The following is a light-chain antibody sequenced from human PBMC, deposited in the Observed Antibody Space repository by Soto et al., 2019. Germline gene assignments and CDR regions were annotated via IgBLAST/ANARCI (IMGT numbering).Light chain of an antibody. J-gene: IGLJ2*01. CDR3: AVWDNSLNGVA. Sequence: QSVLTQTPSASGTPGQSVTISCSGSNSNLGRNYVYWYQQVPGTAPKLLMYRNDVRPSGVPDRFTGSKSGTSASLAISGLRSEDEADYYCAVWDNSLNGVAFGGGTQLTVL. CDR2: RND. V-gene: IGLV1-47*01. CDR1: NSNLGRNY.